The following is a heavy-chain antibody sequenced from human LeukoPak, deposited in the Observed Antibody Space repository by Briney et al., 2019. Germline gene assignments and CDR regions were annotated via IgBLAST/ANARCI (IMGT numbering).Heavy chain of an antibody. CDR3: AIPGIAAAGSYYY. Sequence: ASVKVSCKASGCTFTDYNIHWVRQAPGQGLEWMGGFDPEDGETIYAQKFQGRVTMTEDTSTDTAYMELSSLRSEDTAVYYCAIPGIAAAGSYYYWGQGTLVTVSS. CDR1: GCTFTDYN. J-gene: IGHJ4*02. CDR2: FDPEDGET. V-gene: IGHV1-24*01. D-gene: IGHD6-13*01.